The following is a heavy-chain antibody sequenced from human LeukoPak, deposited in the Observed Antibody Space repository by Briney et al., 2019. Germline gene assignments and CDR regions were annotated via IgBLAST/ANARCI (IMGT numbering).Heavy chain of an antibody. CDR3: ARANAFDI. CDR2: INHSGST. V-gene: IGHV4-34*01. CDR1: GGSFSGYY. J-gene: IGHJ3*02. Sequence: SSETLSLTCAVYGGSFSGYYWSWIRQPPGKGLEWIGEINHSGSTNYNPSLKSRVTISVDTSKNQCSLKLSSVSAADTAVYYCARANAFDIWGQGTMVTVSS.